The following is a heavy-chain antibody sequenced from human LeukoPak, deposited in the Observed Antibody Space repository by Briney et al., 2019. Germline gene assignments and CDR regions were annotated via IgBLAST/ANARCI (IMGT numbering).Heavy chain of an antibody. CDR3: ARGYSYGSRNFDY. CDR2: IIPIFGTA. D-gene: IGHD5-18*01. V-gene: IGHV1-69*13. CDR1: GGTFSSYA. J-gene: IGHJ4*02. Sequence: ASVKVSCKASGGTFSSYAISWVRQAPGQGLEWMGGIIPIFGTANYAQKFQGRVTITADESTSTAYMELSSLRSEDTAVYYCARGYSYGSRNFDYWGQGTLVTVSS.